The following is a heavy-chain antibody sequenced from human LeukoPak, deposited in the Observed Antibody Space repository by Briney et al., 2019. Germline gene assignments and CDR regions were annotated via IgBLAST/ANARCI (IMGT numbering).Heavy chain of an antibody. CDR3: AKGPGMITFGGVIVD. V-gene: IGHV3-23*01. D-gene: IGHD3-16*02. Sequence: GGSLRLSCAASGFTFSSYAMSWVRQAPGKGLEWVSAISGSGGSTYYADSVKGRFTISRDNSKNTLYPQMNSLRAEDTAVYYCAKGPGMITFGGVIVDWGQGTLVTASS. CDR2: ISGSGGST. J-gene: IGHJ4*02. CDR1: GFTFSSYA.